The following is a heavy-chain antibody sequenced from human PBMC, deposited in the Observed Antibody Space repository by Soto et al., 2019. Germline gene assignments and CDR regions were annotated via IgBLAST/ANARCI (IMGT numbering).Heavy chain of an antibody. CDR1: GFTFSSYA. D-gene: IGHD5-18*01. CDR2: IWYDGSNK. J-gene: IGHJ6*02. V-gene: IGHV3-33*08. CDR3: ARDKNTGIYYYYYYGMDV. Sequence: GGSLRLSCAASGFTFSSYAMHWVRQAPGKGLEWVAVIWYDGSNKYYADSVKGRFTISRDNSKNTLYLQMNSLRAEDTAVYYCARDKNTGIYYYYYYGMDVWGQGTTVTVSS.